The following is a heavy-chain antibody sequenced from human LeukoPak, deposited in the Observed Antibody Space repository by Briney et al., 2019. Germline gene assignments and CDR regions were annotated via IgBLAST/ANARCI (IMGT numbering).Heavy chain of an antibody. CDR1: GFTFSSYW. Sequence: GGSLRLSCAASGFTFSSYWMHWVRQAPGKGLVWVSHINSDGSSTNYADSVKGRFTISRDNAKHTLYLQMNSLRAEDTAVYYCARTGIAARPTVWFDPWGQGTLVTVSS. V-gene: IGHV3-74*01. CDR2: INSDGSST. J-gene: IGHJ5*02. CDR3: ARTGIAARPTVWFDP. D-gene: IGHD6-6*01.